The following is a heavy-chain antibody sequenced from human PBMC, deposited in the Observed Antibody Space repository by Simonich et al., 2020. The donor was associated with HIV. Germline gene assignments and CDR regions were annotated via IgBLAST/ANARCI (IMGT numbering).Heavy chain of an antibody. CDR1: GGSFSGYY. V-gene: IGHV4-34*01. CDR3: SRRIYSSSASAFDY. J-gene: IGHJ4*02. CDR2: INHSRST. D-gene: IGHD6-6*01. Sequence: QVQLQQWGAGLLKPSETLSLTCAVYGGSFSGYYWSWIRQPPGKGLEWLGDINHSRSTISTPSLKIRVTISIDPSKNQFSLKLRSMTAADTAVFDCSRRIYSSSASAFDYWGQGTLVTVSS.